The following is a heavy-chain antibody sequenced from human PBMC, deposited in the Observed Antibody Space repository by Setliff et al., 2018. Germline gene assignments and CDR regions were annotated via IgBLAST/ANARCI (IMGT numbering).Heavy chain of an antibody. CDR2: VYTTLST. J-gene: IGHJ6*03. CDR3: ARDHAPVPTARQVYYSLDV. CDR1: GASISNYY. V-gene: IGHV4-4*08. D-gene: IGHD2-2*01. Sequence: SETLSLTCSVSGASISNYYWSWIRQSPGKGLEWIGYVYTTLSTNYNPSLKSRVTMSVDTSKNQFSLRLSSVTAADTAVYYYARDHAPVPTARQVYYSLDVWGKGTTVTVSS.